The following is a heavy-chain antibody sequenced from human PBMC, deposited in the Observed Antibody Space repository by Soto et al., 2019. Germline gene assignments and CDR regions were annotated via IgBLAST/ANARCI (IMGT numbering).Heavy chain of an antibody. J-gene: IGHJ4*02. V-gene: IGHV3-53*01. CDR1: GFTVSSNY. D-gene: IGHD4-17*01. CDR3: ARVGDYAAKD. CDR2: IYSGGST. Sequence: EVQLVESGGGLIQPGGPLRLSCAASGFTVSSNYMSWVRQAPGKGLEWVSIIYSGGSTYYADSVKGRFTISRDNSKSPLYLQMNSMRAEDTAVYYCARVGDYAAKDWGQGTLVTVSS.